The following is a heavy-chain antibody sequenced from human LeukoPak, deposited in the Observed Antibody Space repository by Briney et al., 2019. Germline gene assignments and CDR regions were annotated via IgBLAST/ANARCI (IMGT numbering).Heavy chain of an antibody. CDR3: ASSFAGFLTGLIIHLGCFDP. D-gene: IGHD3-9*01. CDR2: ISGSGGST. J-gene: IGHJ5*02. V-gene: IGHV3-23*01. Sequence: GGSLRLSCAASGFTFSSYAMSWVRQAPGKGLEWVSAISGSGGSTYYADSVKGRFTISRDNSKNTLYLQMNSLRAEDTAVYYCASSFAGFLTGLIIHLGCFDPWGQGTLVTVSS. CDR1: GFTFSSYA.